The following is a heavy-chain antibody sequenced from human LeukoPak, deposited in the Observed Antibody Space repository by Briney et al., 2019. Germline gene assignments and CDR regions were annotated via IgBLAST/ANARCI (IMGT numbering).Heavy chain of an antibody. D-gene: IGHD3-3*01. CDR3: ARSTDSYDFWSGYYASWFGP. J-gene: IGHJ5*02. V-gene: IGHV1-69*13. CDR2: IIPIFGTA. CDR1: GGTFSSYA. Sequence: GASVKVSCKASGGTFSSYAISWVRQAPGQGLEWMGGIIPIFGTANYAQKFQGRVTITADESTSTAYMELSSLRSEDTAVYYCARSTDSYDFWSGYYASWFGPWGQGTLVTVSS.